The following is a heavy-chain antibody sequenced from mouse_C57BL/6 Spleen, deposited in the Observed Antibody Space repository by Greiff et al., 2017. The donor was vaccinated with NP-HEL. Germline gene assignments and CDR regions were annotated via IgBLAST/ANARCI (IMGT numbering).Heavy chain of an antibody. CDR1: GYTFTSYW. Sequence: QVQLQQPGAELVMPGASVKLSCKASGYTFTSYWMHWVKQRPGQGLEWIGEIDPSDSYTNYNQKFKVKSTLTVDKSSSTAYMQLSSLTSEDSAVYYCAVYYGSSYEGYFDYWGQGTTLTVSS. V-gene: IGHV1-69*01. J-gene: IGHJ2*01. CDR2: IDPSDSYT. D-gene: IGHD1-1*01. CDR3: AVYYGSSYEGYFDY.